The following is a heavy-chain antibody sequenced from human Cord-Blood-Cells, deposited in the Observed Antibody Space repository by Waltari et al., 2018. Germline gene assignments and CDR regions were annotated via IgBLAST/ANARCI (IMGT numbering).Heavy chain of an antibody. V-gene: IGHV4-31*03. Sequence: QVQLQESGPGLVKPSQTLSLTCTVSGGPISSGGYYWSWIRQHPGKGLEWIGYIYYSGSTYYNPSLKSRVTISVDTSKNQFSLKLSSVTAADTAVYYCARGKYSSSSFFDYWGQGTLVTVSS. J-gene: IGHJ4*02. D-gene: IGHD6-6*01. CDR3: ARGKYSSSSFFDY. CDR2: IYYSGST. CDR1: GGPISSGGYY.